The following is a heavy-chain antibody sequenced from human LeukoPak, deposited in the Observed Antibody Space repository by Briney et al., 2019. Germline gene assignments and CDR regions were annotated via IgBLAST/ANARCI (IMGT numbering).Heavy chain of an antibody. D-gene: IGHD3-22*01. CDR1: VDSISSSNW. CDR2: IYHSGST. V-gene: IGHV4-4*02. CDR3: ARGGSGYYYSWFDP. Sequence: PSGTLSLTCAVSVDSISSSNWWSWVSQPPGKGLEWSGEIYHSGSTNYNPSLKSRVTTSVDKSKNQFSLKLSSVTAADTAVYYCARGGSGYYYSWFDPWGQGTLVTVSS. J-gene: IGHJ5*02.